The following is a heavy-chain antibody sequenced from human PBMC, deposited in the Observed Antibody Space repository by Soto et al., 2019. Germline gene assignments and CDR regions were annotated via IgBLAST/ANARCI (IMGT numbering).Heavy chain of an antibody. CDR3: ARESGSRYYYYMDV. V-gene: IGHV4-31*03. CDR2: IYYSGST. Sequence: SETLSLTCTVSGGSISSGGYYWSWIRQHPGKGMEWIGYIYYSGSTYYNPSLKSRVTISVDTSKNQFSLKLSSVTAADTAVYYCARESGSRYYYYMDVWGKGTTVTVS. D-gene: IGHD1-1*01. CDR1: GGSISSGGYY. J-gene: IGHJ6*03.